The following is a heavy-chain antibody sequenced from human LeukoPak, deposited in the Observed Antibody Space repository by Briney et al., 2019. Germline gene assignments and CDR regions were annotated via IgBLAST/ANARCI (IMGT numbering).Heavy chain of an antibody. CDR2: IYYSGST. CDR3: ARHHSGYSYASFDY. CDR1: GGSISSGGYY. D-gene: IGHD5-18*01. Sequence: SETLSLTCTVSGGSISSGGYYWSWIRQHPGKGLEWIGYIYYSGSTNYNPSLKSRVTISVDASKNQFSLKLSSVTAADTAVYYCARHHSGYSYASFDYWGQGTLVTVSS. V-gene: IGHV4-61*08. J-gene: IGHJ4*02.